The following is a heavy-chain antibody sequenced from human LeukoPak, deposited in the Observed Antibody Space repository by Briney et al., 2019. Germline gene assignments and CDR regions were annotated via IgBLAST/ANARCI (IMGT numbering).Heavy chain of an antibody. CDR2: ISYDGSNK. V-gene: IGHV3-30*04. CDR3: ARFSSSALGNVGAFNDAAIDI. Sequence: GSLRLSCAASGFTFSSYAMHWVRQAPGKGLEWVAVISYDGSNKYYADSVKGRFTISRDNSKNTLYLQMNSLRAEDTAVYYCARFSSSALGNVGAFNDAAIDIWGQGTMVTVSS. CDR1: GFTFSSYA. J-gene: IGHJ3*02. D-gene: IGHD1-26*01.